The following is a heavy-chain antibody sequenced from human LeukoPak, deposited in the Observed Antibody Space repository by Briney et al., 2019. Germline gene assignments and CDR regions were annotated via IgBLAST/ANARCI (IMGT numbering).Heavy chain of an antibody. J-gene: IGHJ4*02. CDR3: VQTTGWPGFDY. CDR2: IYNGVPT. CDR1: GAPISRFY. Sequence: SETLSLICTTSGAPISRFYWSWVRQPPGKGLEWIGNIYNGVPTFFNPSLKSRVTLSVDTSKAQFSLQLASVTAADTAVYYCVQTTGWPGFDYWGQGILVTVSS. V-gene: IGHV4-4*09. D-gene: IGHD6-19*01.